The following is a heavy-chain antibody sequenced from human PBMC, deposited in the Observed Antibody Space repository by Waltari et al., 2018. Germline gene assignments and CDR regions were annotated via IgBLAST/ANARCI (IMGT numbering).Heavy chain of an antibody. D-gene: IGHD2-15*01. V-gene: IGHV4-4*02. J-gene: IGHJ5*02. CDR1: GDSLSSSYV. CDR3: ARDRGRGLYLDT. Sequence: QLQLQESGPGLVKPSGPLSLSCAVAGDSLSSSYVWNWVRQSPQKGLELMGQVRGTGTTNYNPSFASRVTISLDTSSNQFSLKMTSATAADTAVYYCARDRGRGLYLDTWGPGILVSVSP. CDR2: VRGTGTT.